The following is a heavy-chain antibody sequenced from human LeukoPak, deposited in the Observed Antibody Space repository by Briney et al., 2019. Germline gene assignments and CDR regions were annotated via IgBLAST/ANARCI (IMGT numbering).Heavy chain of an antibody. Sequence: PSETLSLTCTVSGGSISSGGHYWGWIRRPPGKGLEWIGTSHHSAGTSYNPSLKSRVTISLDTSKNQFSLKLGSVTASDTAVYFCARSLAAAGINWGQGTLVTVSS. D-gene: IGHD6-13*01. CDR1: GGSISSGGHY. CDR2: SHHSAGT. J-gene: IGHJ4*02. CDR3: ARSLAAAGIN. V-gene: IGHV4-39*01.